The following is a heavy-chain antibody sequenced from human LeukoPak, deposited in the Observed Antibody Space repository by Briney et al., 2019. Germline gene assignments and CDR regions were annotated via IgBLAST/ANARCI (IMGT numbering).Heavy chain of an antibody. D-gene: IGHD5-12*01. J-gene: IGHJ4*02. CDR3: ARDSYSGTDY. CDR2: ISSGSTYI. Sequence: GGSLRLSCAASGFTFSNYNMNWVRQAPGKGLGWVSSISSGSTYIHYVDSVKGRFTISRDNAKNSLYLQMNSLRAEDTAVYYCARDSYSGTDYWDQGTLVTVSS. V-gene: IGHV3-21*01. CDR1: GFTFSNYN.